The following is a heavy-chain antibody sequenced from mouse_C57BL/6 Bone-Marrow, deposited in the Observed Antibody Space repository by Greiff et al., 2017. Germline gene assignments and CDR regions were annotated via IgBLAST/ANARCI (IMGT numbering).Heavy chain of an antibody. J-gene: IGHJ1*03. V-gene: IGHV5-4*01. CDR2: ISDGGSYT. Sequence: EVQGVESGGGLVKPGGSLKLSCAASGFTFSSYAMSWVRQTPEKRLEWVATISDGGSYTYYPDNVKGRFTISRDNAKNNLYLQMSHLKSEDTAMYYCAREGYGSSGWYCDVWGTGTTVTVSS. CDR1: GFTFSSYA. CDR3: AREGYGSSGWYCDV. D-gene: IGHD1-1*01.